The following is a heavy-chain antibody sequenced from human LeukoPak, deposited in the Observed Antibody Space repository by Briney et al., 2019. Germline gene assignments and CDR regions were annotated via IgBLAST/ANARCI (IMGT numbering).Heavy chain of an antibody. J-gene: IGHJ4*02. D-gene: IGHD1-7*01. Sequence: GGSLRLSCAASELTSSTSWMSWVRQAPGKGLEWVAQTKQDGSEKYYVDSVKGRFTTSRDRNSLFLQMNSVRAEDTAVYYCVGWGISGITNHWGQGTLVTVSS. CDR3: VGWGISGITNH. V-gene: IGHV3-7*01. CDR1: ELTSSTSW. CDR2: TKQDGSEK.